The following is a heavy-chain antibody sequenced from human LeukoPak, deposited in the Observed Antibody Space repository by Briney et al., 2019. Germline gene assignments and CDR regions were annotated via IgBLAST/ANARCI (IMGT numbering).Heavy chain of an antibody. CDR2: IKQDGSEK. J-gene: IGHJ4*02. Sequence: GGSLRLSCAASGFTFSSNAMNWVRQAPGKGLEWVANIKQDGSEKYYVDSVKGRFTISRDNAKNSLYLQMNSLRAEDTAVYYCARGDSSGWLVYWGQGTLVTVSS. D-gene: IGHD6-19*01. V-gene: IGHV3-7*01. CDR1: GFTFSSNA. CDR3: ARGDSSGWLVY.